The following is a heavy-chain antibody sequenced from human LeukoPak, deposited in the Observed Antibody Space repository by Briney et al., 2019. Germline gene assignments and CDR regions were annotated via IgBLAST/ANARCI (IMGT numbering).Heavy chain of an antibody. J-gene: IGHJ3*02. D-gene: IGHD1-26*01. Sequence: KPSETLSLTCTVSGYSISSGYYWGWIRQPPGKGLEWIGSIYHSGSTYYNPSLKSRVTISVDTSKNQFSLKLSSVTAADTAVYYCARDRGGSYVHDAFDIWGQGTMVTVSS. CDR1: GYSISSGYY. CDR3: ARDRGGSYVHDAFDI. V-gene: IGHV4-38-2*02. CDR2: IYHSGST.